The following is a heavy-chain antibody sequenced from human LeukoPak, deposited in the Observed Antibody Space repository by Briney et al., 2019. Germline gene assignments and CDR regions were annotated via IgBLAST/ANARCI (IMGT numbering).Heavy chain of an antibody. V-gene: IGHV3-23*01. CDR3: AKDPGTYYYDSSGYPLPDY. Sequence: PGGSLRLSCAASGFTFSSYAMSWVHQAPGKGLEWVSAISGSGGSTYYADSVKGRFTISRDNSKNTLYLQMNSLRAEDTAVYYCAKDPGTYYYDSSGYPLPDYWGQGTLVTVSS. CDR1: GFTFSSYA. CDR2: ISGSGGST. J-gene: IGHJ4*02. D-gene: IGHD3-22*01.